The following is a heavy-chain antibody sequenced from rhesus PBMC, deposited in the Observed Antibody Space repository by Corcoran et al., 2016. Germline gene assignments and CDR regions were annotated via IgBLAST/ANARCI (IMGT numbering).Heavy chain of an antibody. CDR3: TSPVRYRFDV. V-gene: IGHV4-80*01. CDR1: GGSFSSYL. D-gene: IGHD3-9*01. Sequence: QVQLQESGPGLLKPSETLSLTCAVSGGSFSSYLWTWIRQPPGRGLEWIGEINGYSGSTNYNPSLQSRVTISKDVSKNQCSLKLTSVTAADTAVYYCTSPVRYRFDVWGPGVLVSVSS. J-gene: IGHJ5-1*01. CDR2: INGYSGST.